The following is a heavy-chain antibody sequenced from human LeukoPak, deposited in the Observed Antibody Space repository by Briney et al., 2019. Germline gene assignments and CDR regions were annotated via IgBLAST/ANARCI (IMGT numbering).Heavy chain of an antibody. CDR1: GFTFDDYA. CDR2: ISWNSGSI. V-gene: IGHV3-9*03. Sequence: PGRSLRLSCVASGFTFDDYAMHWVRQAPGKGLEWVSGISWNSGSIGYADSVKGRFTISRDNAKNSLYLQMNSLRAEDMALYYCAKSRGSGWYSYFQHWGQGTLVTVSS. D-gene: IGHD6-19*01. J-gene: IGHJ1*01. CDR3: AKSRGSGWYSYFQH.